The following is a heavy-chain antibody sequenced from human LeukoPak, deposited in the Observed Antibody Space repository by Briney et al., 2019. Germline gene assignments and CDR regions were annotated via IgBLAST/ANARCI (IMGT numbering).Heavy chain of an antibody. CDR3: TRRRDGYSEYYFDY. CDR2: IRSKVNNYAT. V-gene: IGHV3-73*01. Sequence: GGSLRLSCAASGIIVSGSAMHWVRQASGKGLEWVGRIRSKVNNYATSYAASVKGRFTISRDDSKNTAYLQMKSLKTEDTAVYYCTRRRDGYSEYYFDYWGQGTLVTVSS. CDR1: GIIVSGSA. D-gene: IGHD5-24*01. J-gene: IGHJ4*02.